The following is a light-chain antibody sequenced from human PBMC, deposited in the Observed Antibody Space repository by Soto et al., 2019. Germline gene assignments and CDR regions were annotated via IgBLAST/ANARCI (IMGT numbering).Light chain of an antibody. J-gene: IGLJ1*01. Sequence: QSVLTQPPSVSEAPRQRVTISCSGSPSNVGDNAVNWYQHLPGKAPKLLIYYDDLLPSGVSDRFSGSKSGTSASLAISGLQSEDEADYFCAAWDDSLNGYVFGTGTKLTVL. CDR3: AAWDDSLNGYV. CDR1: PSNVGDNA. CDR2: YDD. V-gene: IGLV1-36*01.